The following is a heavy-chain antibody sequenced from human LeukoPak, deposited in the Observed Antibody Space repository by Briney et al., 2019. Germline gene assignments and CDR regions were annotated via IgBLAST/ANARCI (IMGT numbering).Heavy chain of an antibody. CDR3: AARIAAAGQIDY. D-gene: IGHD6-13*01. V-gene: IGHV4-34*01. CDR2: ISHSGST. J-gene: IGHJ4*02. CDR1: GGSFSGYY. Sequence: SETLSLTRAVYGGSFSGYYWSWIRQPPGKGLEWIGEISHSGSTNLHPSLKSRVTISLDTSKNQFSLKLSSVTAADSAVYYCAARIAAAGQIDYWGQGTLVTVSS.